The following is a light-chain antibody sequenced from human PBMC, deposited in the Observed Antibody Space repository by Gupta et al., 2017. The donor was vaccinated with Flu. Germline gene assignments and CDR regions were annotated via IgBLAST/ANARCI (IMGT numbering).Light chain of an antibody. J-gene: IGKJ5*01. CDR1: QSISSY. CDR3: QQSDTTPIT. V-gene: IGKV1-39*01. Sequence: PSSLSASVADRVTITSRASQSISSYLNWYQQKPGKAPNLLIYTASSLQSEIPSRFSGSGSGTDFTLTISRLQPEDFATYFCQQSDTTPITFGQGTQVEIK. CDR2: TAS.